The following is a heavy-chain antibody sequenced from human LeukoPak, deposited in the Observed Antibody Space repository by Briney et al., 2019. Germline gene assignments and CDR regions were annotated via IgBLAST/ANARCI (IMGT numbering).Heavy chain of an antibody. Sequence: PSETLSLTCTVSGYSITSGYYWGWIRQPPGKGLEWIGNIYHSGSTYYNPSLKIRVTISVDTSKNQFSLKLSSVTAADTAVYYCARVDFDWLLVYDYWGQGTLVTVSS. CDR2: IYHSGST. CDR1: GYSITSGYY. J-gene: IGHJ4*02. V-gene: IGHV4-38-2*02. D-gene: IGHD3-9*01. CDR3: ARVDFDWLLVYDY.